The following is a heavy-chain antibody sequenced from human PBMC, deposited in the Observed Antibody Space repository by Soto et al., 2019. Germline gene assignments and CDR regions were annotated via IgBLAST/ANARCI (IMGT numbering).Heavy chain of an antibody. V-gene: IGHV3-21*01. J-gene: IGHJ6*02. CDR2: ISSSSSYI. CDR3: ARDLKFYGMDV. Sequence: SLRLSCAASGFTFSSYSMNWVRQAPGKGLEWVSSISSSSSYIYYADSVKGRFTISRDNAKNSLYLQMNSLRAEDTAVYYCARDLKFYGMDVWGQGTTVTVSS. CDR1: GFTFSSYS.